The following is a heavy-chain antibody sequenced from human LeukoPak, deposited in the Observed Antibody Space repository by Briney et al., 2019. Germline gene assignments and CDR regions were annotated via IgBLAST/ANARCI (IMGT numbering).Heavy chain of an antibody. CDR3: TSLVGSPTY. V-gene: IGHV3-15*01. CDR1: GFTFSSYA. CDR2: IKSKRDGETT. J-gene: IGHJ4*02. D-gene: IGHD4-23*01. Sequence: PGGSLRLSCAASGFTFSSYAMNWVRQAPGKRLEWVGRIKSKRDGETTDYAALVKSRFSISRDDSKNTVYLQMNSLRTEDTAVYYCTSLVGSPTYWGQGTLVAVSS.